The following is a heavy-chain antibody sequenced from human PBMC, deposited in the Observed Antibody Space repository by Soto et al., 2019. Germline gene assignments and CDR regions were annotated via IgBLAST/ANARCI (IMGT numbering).Heavy chain of an antibody. V-gene: IGHV3-30-3*01. CDR2: ISYDGSNK. D-gene: IGHD6-13*01. CDR3: AREEGSSWYLDY. J-gene: IGHJ4*02. CDR1: GFTFSSYA. Sequence: VQLVESGGGVVQPGRSLRLSCAASGFTFSSYAMHWVRQAPGKGLEWVAVISYDGSNKYYADSVKGRFTISRDNSKNTLYLQMNSLRAEDTAVYYCAREEGSSWYLDYWGQGTLVTVSS.